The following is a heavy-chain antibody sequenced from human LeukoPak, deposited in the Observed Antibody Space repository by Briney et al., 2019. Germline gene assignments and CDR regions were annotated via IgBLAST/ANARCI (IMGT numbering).Heavy chain of an antibody. D-gene: IGHD7-27*01. CDR3: AKDLRTGDFDF. J-gene: IGHJ4*02. Sequence: GRSLRLSCAASGFTFSNYGMHWVRQAPGKGLEWVAIVWSDGSKQSYADSVKGRFTISRDNSKNTLYLLMNSLRAEDTAVYYCAKDLRTGDFDFWGQGTLVTVSS. CDR2: VWSDGSKQ. CDR1: GFTFSNYG. V-gene: IGHV3-33*06.